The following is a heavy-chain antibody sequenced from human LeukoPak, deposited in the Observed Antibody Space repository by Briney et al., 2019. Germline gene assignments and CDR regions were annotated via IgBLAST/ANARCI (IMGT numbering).Heavy chain of an antibody. CDR3: AIGRLHYGY. CDR1: GYTFSSYD. Sequence: ASVKLSCTASGYTFSSYDINWVRQATGQGLEWMGWMNPNSGNTGYAQKFQGRVTMTRNTSISTAYMELSGLRSEDTAVYYCAIGRLHYGYWGRGTLVTVSS. D-gene: IGHD4-17*01. CDR2: MNPNSGNT. V-gene: IGHV1-8*01. J-gene: IGHJ4*02.